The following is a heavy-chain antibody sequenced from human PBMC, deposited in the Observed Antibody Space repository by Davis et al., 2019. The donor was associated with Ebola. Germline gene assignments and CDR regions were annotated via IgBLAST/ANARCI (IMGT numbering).Heavy chain of an antibody. J-gene: IGHJ5*02. CDR3: AREGDDAVVVPGAFDP. CDR2: ISSSGNYI. V-gene: IGHV3-21*01. Sequence: GESLKISCAASGFTFSRHTMNWGSTDTGRGLEWVSSISSSGNYIYYADSVRGRFTISRDNAKNSLHLQMNSLRAEDTAVYYCAREGDDAVVVPGAFDPWGQGTLVTVSS. D-gene: IGHD2-2*01. CDR1: GFTFSRHT.